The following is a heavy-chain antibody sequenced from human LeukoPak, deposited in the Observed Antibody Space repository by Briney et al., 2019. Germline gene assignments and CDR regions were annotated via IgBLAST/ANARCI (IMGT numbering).Heavy chain of an antibody. CDR3: AKGLGDYDDFRLGY. CDR2: IPSDGSDN. Sequence: GGSLRLSCAASVFTFSTYGFHWVRQDRGRGLEGVAFIPSDGSDNYYANSVKGRFTISRDNSKNTLYLQMNSLRSEDTAVYYCAKGLGDYDDFRLGYWGQGTLVTVSS. CDR1: VFTFSTYG. V-gene: IGHV3-30*02. J-gene: IGHJ4*02. D-gene: IGHD4-17*01.